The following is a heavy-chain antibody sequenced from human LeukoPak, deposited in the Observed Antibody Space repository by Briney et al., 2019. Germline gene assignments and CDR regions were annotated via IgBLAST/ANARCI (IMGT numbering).Heavy chain of an antibody. CDR3: AREIAVAGIFDY. J-gene: IGHJ4*02. CDR1: GFTFSSYW. Sequence: PGGSLRLSCAASGFTFSSYWMHWVRQAPGKGLVWVSRINSDGSTTSYADSVKGRFTISRDNAKNTLYLQMNSLRAEDTAVYYCAREIAVAGIFDYWGQGTLVTVSS. V-gene: IGHV3-74*01. D-gene: IGHD6-19*01. CDR2: INSDGSTT.